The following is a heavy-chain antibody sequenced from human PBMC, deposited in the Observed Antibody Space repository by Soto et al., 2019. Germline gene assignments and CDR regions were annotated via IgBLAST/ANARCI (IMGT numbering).Heavy chain of an antibody. J-gene: IGHJ6*02. V-gene: IGHV5-51*01. D-gene: IGHD1-26*01. Sequence: GESLKISCSGHGYDFVTNWIGWVRQMPGKGLEWMGIIYPGDSDTRYSPSFQGQVTISADKSISTAYLQWSSLKASDTAMYYCARHKSGSYYGGGGYYYGMDVWGQGTTVTVSS. CDR3: ARHKSGSYYGGGGYYYGMDV. CDR1: GYDFVTNW. CDR2: IYPGDSDT.